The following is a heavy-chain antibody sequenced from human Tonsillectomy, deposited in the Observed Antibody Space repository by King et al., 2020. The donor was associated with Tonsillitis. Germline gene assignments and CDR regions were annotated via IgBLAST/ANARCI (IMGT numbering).Heavy chain of an antibody. CDR1: GGSISSYY. D-gene: IGHD3-22*01. J-gene: IGHJ4*02. Sequence: QLQESGPGLVKPSETLSLTCTVSGGSISSYYWSWIRQPPGKGLEWIGYIYYSGSTNYNPSLKSRVTISVDTSKNQFSLKLSSVTAADTAVYYCARGEHYYDSSGLLRYWGQGTLVTVSS. V-gene: IGHV4-59*01. CDR3: ARGEHYYDSSGLLRY. CDR2: IYYSGST.